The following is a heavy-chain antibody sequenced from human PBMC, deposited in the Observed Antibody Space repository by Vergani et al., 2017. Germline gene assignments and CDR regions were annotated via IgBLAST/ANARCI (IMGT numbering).Heavy chain of an antibody. CDR2: LNAGNGNT. V-gene: IGHV1-3*01. J-gene: IGHJ6*02. CDR3: ARLVVAATYYYYGMDV. D-gene: IGHD2-15*01. CDR1: GYTFTSYA. Sequence: QVQLVQSGAEVKKPGASVKVSCKASGYTFTSYAMHLVRQAPGQRLEWMGWLNAGNGNTKYSQKFQGRVTITRDTSASTAYMELSSLRSEDTAVYYCARLVVAATYYYYGMDVWGQGTTVTVSS.